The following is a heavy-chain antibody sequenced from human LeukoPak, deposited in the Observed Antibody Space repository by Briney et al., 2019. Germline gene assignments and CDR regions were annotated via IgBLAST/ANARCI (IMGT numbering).Heavy chain of an antibody. V-gene: IGHV4-4*07. CDR3: ARENSGSYREFDY. J-gene: IGHJ4*02. CDR2: IYTSGST. D-gene: IGHD1-26*01. Sequence: SETLFLTCTVSGGSISSYYWSWIRQPAGKGLEWIGRIYTSGSTNYNAPLKSRVSMSVDTSKNQFSLKLSSVTAADTAVFYCARENSGSYREFDYWGQGTLVTVSS. CDR1: GGSISSYY.